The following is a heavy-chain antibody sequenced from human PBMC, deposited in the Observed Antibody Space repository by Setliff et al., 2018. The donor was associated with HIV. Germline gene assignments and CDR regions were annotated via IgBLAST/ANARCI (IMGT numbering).Heavy chain of an antibody. CDR1: GGTLSNYV. Sequence: ASVKVSCKTSGGTLSNYVITWVRQAPGQGLEWMGMVIPMYNIPAYAQKFQGRVTFTADESTSTAYMELSSLSSEDTAVYYCARDQTGVAAAAFGGGSAWSDEGFDIWGQGTMVTVSS. D-gene: IGHD6-13*01. V-gene: IGHV1-69*13. J-gene: IGHJ3*02. CDR2: VIPMYNIP. CDR3: ARDQTGVAAAAFGGGSAWSDEGFDI.